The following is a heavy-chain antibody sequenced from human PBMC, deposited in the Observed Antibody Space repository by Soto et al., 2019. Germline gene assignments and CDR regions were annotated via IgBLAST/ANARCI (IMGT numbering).Heavy chain of an antibody. D-gene: IGHD5-12*01. V-gene: IGHV4-61*08. J-gene: IGHJ4*02. CDR3: ARVYSGYDYLDH. CDR1: GGSVSSAGYY. CDR2: IYYVGFT. Sequence: PSETLSLTCTVSGGSVSSAGYYWSWILQPPGTGLDLIWYIYYVGFTKYNPSLKSRVTISVDTSKNHLSLKLSAVTAADTAVYYCARVYSGYDYLDHWGQGTLVTVSS.